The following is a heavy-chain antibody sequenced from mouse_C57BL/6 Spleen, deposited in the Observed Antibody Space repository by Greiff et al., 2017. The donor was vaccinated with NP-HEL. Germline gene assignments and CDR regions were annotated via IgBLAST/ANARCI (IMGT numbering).Heavy chain of an antibody. J-gene: IGHJ2*01. CDR2: ISSGGSYT. Sequence: EVMLVESGGDLVKPGGSLKLSCAASGFTFSSYGMSWVRQTPDKRLEWVATISSGGSYTYYPDSVKGRFTISRDNAKNTLYLQMSSLKSEDTAMYYCARRGGTDYWGQGTTLTVSS. V-gene: IGHV5-6*02. D-gene: IGHD4-1*01. CDR3: ARRGGTDY. CDR1: GFTFSSYG.